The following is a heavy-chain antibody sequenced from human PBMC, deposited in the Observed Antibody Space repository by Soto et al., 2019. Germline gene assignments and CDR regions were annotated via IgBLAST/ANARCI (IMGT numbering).Heavy chain of an antibody. V-gene: IGHV3-74*01. CDR3: VRTSLVVAAATREDY. CDR1: GFTFSSYW. Sequence: EVQLVESGGGLVQPGGSLRLSCAASGFTFSSYWMHWVRQAPGKGLVWVSRINSDGSSTSYADSVKGRFTISRDNAKNTLYLAMNSLGAEETAVYYCVRTSLVVAAATREDYWGQGTLVTVSS. J-gene: IGHJ4*02. CDR2: INSDGSST. D-gene: IGHD2-15*01.